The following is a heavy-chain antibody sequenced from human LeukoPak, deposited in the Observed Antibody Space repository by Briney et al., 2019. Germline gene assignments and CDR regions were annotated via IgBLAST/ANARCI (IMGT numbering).Heavy chain of an antibody. J-gene: IGHJ4*02. CDR3: ARTEYSFGHFDY. V-gene: IGHV4-39*07. Sequence: SETLSLTCTVSGGSISSSSYYWGWLRQPPGKGLEWIGSIYYSGSTYYNPSLKSRVTISVDTSKNQFSLNLSSVTAADTAVYYCARTEYSFGHFDYWGQGTLVTVSS. D-gene: IGHD5-18*01. CDR2: IYYSGST. CDR1: GGSISSSSYY.